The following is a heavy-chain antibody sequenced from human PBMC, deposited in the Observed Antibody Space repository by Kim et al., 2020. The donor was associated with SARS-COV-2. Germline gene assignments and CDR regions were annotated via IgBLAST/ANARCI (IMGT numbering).Heavy chain of an antibody. D-gene: IGHD2-2*02. CDR3: ARTCSSVSCYTFGVDV. J-gene: IGHJ6*01. CDR1: GVSVSSGGYY. Sequence: SETLSLTCSVSGVSVSSGGYYWSWIRQPPGKGLERIGHIYHGGSNNYNRSLQSRVTISVDTSTNQFSLKLSSVTDADTAMYYCARTCSSVSCYTFGVDV. CDR2: IYHGGSN. V-gene: IGHV4-61*08.